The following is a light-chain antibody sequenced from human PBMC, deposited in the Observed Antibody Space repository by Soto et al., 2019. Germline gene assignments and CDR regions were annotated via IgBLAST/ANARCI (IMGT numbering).Light chain of an antibody. V-gene: IGKV4-1*01. CDR2: WAS. Sequence: HSAYVLAVSLPRRQTHHCTPSQRVLSSSTNMNYLAWYQQKPRQPPKLLLSWASTRESGVPDRFSGSGSGTDSTLTISSLQAEDVAVYYCQQYYTTPLTFGGGTKVDIK. CDR3: QQYYTTPLT. J-gene: IGKJ4*01. CDR1: QRVLSSSTNMNY.